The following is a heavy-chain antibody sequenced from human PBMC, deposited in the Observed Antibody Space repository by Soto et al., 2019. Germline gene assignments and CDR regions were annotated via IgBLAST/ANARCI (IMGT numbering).Heavy chain of an antibody. D-gene: IGHD4-17*01. V-gene: IGHV3-30-3*01. CDR3: ARESSSTVTTGGGGSAKDY. CDR1: GLTFSNYA. Sequence: QVHLVESGGGVVQPGRSLRLSCAASGLTFSNYAMHWVRQAPGKGLEWVAFISYDGTNRCYLDSVKGRFTTSRDNSKNTLYLQMNSLKTEDAAVYYCARESSSTVTTGGGGSAKDYWGQGTLVTVSS. J-gene: IGHJ4*02. CDR2: ISYDGTNR.